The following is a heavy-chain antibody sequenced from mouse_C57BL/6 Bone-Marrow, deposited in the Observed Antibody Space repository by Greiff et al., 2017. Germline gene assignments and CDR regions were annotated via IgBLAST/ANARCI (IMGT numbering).Heavy chain of an antibody. CDR2: ISNLAYSI. Sequence: EVKLQESGGGLVQPGGSLKLSCAASGFTFSDYGLAWVRQAPRKGPEWVAFISNLAYSIYYADTVTGRFTISRENAKNTLYLEMSSLRSEDTAMYYCARRAYGSIWYFDVWGTGTTVTGSS. CDR1: GFTFSDYG. CDR3: ARRAYGSIWYFDV. D-gene: IGHD1-1*01. J-gene: IGHJ1*03. V-gene: IGHV5-15*01.